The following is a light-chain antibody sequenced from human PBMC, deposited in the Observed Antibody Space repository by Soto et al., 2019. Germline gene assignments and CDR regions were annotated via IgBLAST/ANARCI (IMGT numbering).Light chain of an antibody. J-gene: IGKJ5*01. CDR1: QSVGNK. Sequence: EIVMTHSPATLSVSPWESATLSCRASQSVGNKLAWFQQKPGQGPRLLIYGASSRATGIPDRFSGSGSGTGFTLTISSLEPEDFAVYYCQQRNNWPPGISFGQGTRLEIK. V-gene: IGKV3D-15*01. CDR3: QQRNNWPPGIS. CDR2: GAS.